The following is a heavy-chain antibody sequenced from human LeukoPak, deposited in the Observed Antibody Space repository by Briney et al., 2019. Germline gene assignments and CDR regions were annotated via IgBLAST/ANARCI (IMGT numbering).Heavy chain of an antibody. CDR3: ARVDVASSTVAASGIFDY. V-gene: IGHV3-30*01. D-gene: IGHD6-13*01. CDR2: ISHDGSNK. J-gene: IGHJ4*02. Sequence: GGSLRLSCLASGFTFSRHAMHWVRQTPGKGFEWMAVISHDGSNKYYADSMKGRFTISRDNSKNSLFLQMNSLRPEDTAIYYCARVDVASSTVAASGIFDYWGQGTLVIVSS. CDR1: GFTFSRHA.